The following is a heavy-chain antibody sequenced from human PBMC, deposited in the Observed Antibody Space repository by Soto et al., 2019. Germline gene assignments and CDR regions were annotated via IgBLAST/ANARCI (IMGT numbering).Heavy chain of an antibody. CDR2: ISSSSSYI. Sequence: GSLRLSCAASGFTFSSYSMNWVRQAPGKGLEWVSSISSSSSYIYYADSVKGRFTISRDNAKNSLYLQMNSLRAEDTAVYYCARDYCSGGSCLLDYWGQGTLVTVSS. J-gene: IGHJ4*02. D-gene: IGHD2-15*01. CDR3: ARDYCSGGSCLLDY. V-gene: IGHV3-21*01. CDR1: GFTFSSYS.